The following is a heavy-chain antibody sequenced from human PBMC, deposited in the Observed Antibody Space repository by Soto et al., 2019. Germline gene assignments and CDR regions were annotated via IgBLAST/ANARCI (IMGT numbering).Heavy chain of an antibody. J-gene: IGHJ4*02. Sequence: GGSLRLSCAASGFTFSRYSMNWVRQAPGKGLEWVSSISSSSSYIYYADSVKGRFTISRDNAKNSLYLQMNSLRAEDTAVYYCARWVVATMGWDYWGQGTLVTVSS. CDR2: ISSSSSYI. V-gene: IGHV3-21*01. CDR1: GFTFSRYS. D-gene: IGHD5-12*01. CDR3: ARWVVATMGWDY.